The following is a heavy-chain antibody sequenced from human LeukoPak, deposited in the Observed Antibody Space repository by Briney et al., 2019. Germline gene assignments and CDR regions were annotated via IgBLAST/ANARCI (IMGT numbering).Heavy chain of an antibody. CDR3: AKTREWFGDLRWYFDL. V-gene: IGHV3-23*01. CDR1: GFIFSNYP. D-gene: IGHD3-10*01. J-gene: IGHJ2*01. CDR2: ISGSGGST. Sequence: GGSLRLSCAASGFIFSNYPMTWVRQAPGKGLEWVSAISGSGGSTYYADSVKGRFTISRDNSKNTLYLQMNSLRAEDTAVYYCAKTREWFGDLRWYFDLWGRGTLVTVSS.